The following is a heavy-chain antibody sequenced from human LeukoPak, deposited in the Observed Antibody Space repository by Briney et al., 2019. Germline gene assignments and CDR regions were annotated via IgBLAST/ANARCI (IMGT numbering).Heavy chain of an antibody. CDR3: AKGPAPRLGEFSYHALVDY. CDR2: ISYDGSNE. Sequence: GGSLRLSCAASGFTFNSYAMGWVRQAPGKGLEWVAFISYDGSNENIADSVKGRFIISRDNSKNTLYLQMNSLRAEDTAVYYCAKGPAPRLGEFSYHALVDYWGQGTLVTVSS. D-gene: IGHD3-16*02. J-gene: IGHJ4*02. CDR1: GFTFNSYA. V-gene: IGHV3-30*18.